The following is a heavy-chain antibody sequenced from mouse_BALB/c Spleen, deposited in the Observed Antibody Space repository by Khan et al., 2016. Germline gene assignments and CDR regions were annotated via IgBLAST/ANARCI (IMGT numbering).Heavy chain of an antibody. CDR3: ASYGTYVGTWWYFDV. CDR1: GYSITSGYS. J-gene: IGHJ1*01. V-gene: IGHV3-1*02. Sequence: EVQLQESGPDLVKPSQSLSLTCTVTGYSITSGYSWHWIRQFPGNKLEWMGYIHYSGYTNYNPSLKSRISITRDTSKNQFFLQLNSVTTEDTATXYCASYGTYVGTWWYFDVWGAGTTVTVSS. CDR2: IHYSGYT. D-gene: IGHD2-1*01.